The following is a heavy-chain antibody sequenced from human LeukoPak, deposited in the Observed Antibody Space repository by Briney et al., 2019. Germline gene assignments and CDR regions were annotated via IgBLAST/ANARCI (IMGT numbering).Heavy chain of an antibody. CDR1: GYTFTSYD. CDR3: ARGPWYDFWGGYYNYYGTDV. D-gene: IGHD3-3*01. Sequence: ASVKVSCKASGYTFTSYDINWVRQATGQGLEWMGWMNPNSGNTGYAQRFQGRVTMTRNTSISTAYMELSSLRSEDTAVYYCARGPWYDFWGGYYNYYGTDVWGQGTTVTVSS. CDR2: MNPNSGNT. J-gene: IGHJ6*02. V-gene: IGHV1-8*01.